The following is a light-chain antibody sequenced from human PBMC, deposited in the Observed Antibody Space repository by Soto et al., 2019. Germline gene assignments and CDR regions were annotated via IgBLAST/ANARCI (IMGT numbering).Light chain of an antibody. Sequence: QSVLTQPRSVSGSPGQSVTISCTGTSSDVGGYNYVSWYQQHPGKAPKLMIYDVSKRPSGVPDRFSGSKSGNTASLTISGLQAEDEADYNCCYYAGSYTHVFGTGTKLTVL. CDR3: CYYAGSYTHV. CDR2: DVS. V-gene: IGLV2-11*01. J-gene: IGLJ1*01. CDR1: SSDVGGYNY.